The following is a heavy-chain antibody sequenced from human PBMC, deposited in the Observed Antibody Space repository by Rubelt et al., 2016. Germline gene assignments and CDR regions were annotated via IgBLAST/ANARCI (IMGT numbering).Heavy chain of an antibody. CDR1: GFTFSNAW. CDR3: ARDLRGSGSPDDY. J-gene: IGHJ4*02. CDR2: IWYDGSNK. Sequence: VQLVESGGGLVKPGGSLRLSCAASGFTFSNAWMNWVRQAPGKGLEWVAVIWYDGSNKYYADSVKGRFTISRDNSKNTLDLQMNSLRAEDTAVYYWARDLRGSGSPDDYWGQGTLVTVSS. D-gene: IGHD3-10*01. V-gene: IGHV3-33*08.